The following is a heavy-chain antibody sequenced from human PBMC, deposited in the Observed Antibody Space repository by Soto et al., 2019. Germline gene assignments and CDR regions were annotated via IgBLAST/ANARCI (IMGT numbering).Heavy chain of an antibody. CDR2: IYYSGST. V-gene: IGHV4-59*01. Sequence: QVQLQESGPGLVKASETLSLTCTVSGGSISNYYCSWIRQPPGKGLEWIGYIYYSGSTPYNPSLKSRVTISVSTAKNQSSLHLSSVPAADTAVYHCARAGAATLSDYWGQGTLVTVSS. J-gene: IGHJ4*02. CDR3: ARAGAATLSDY. D-gene: IGHD2-15*01. CDR1: GGSISNYY.